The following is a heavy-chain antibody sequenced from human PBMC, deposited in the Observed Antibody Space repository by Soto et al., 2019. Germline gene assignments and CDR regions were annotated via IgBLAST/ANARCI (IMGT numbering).Heavy chain of an antibody. D-gene: IGHD3-3*01. CDR3: ARVLNPNFWSGYYSVDAFDI. V-gene: IGHV1-18*01. Sequence: ASVKVSCKASGYTFTSHGISWVRQAPGQGLEWMGRISAYNGNTNYAQKIQGRVTMTTDTSTSTVYIELMSLRSDDTVVYYCARVLNPNFWSGYYSVDAFDIWGQGTMVTVSS. J-gene: IGHJ3*02. CDR1: GYTFTSHG. CDR2: ISAYNGNT.